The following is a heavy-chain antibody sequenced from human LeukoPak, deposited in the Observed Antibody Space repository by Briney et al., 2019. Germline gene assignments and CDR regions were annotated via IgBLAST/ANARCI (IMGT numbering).Heavy chain of an antibody. Sequence: GGSLRLSCAASGFTFSDYSMNWVRQAPGKGLEWISYIGIDSGNTNYADSVKGRFTISGDKAKNSLYLQMNSLRVEDTAVYYCARDYKYAFDNWGRGTLVTVSS. CDR2: IGIDSGNT. V-gene: IGHV3-48*01. CDR1: GFTFSDYS. J-gene: IGHJ4*02. CDR3: ARDYKYAFDN. D-gene: IGHD5-24*01.